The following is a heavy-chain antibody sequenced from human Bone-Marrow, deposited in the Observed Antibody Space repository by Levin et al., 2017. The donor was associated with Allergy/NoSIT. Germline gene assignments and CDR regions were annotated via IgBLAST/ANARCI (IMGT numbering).Heavy chain of an antibody. CDR2: IYYSGDT. D-gene: IGHD2-2*01. Sequence: GSLRLSCTVSGGSINNYYWSWIRQSPGKGLEWIGNIYYSGDTDYNPSLKSRVMMSVDRSKGQFSLSLTSVTAADTAVYFCARDIVLLPAAWGWFDPWGQGILVTVSS. CDR3: ARDIVLLPAAWGWFDP. J-gene: IGHJ5*02. CDR1: GGSINNYY. V-gene: IGHV4-59*08.